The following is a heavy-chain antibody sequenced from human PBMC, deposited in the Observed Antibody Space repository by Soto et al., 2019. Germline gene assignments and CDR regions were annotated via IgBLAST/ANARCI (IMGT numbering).Heavy chain of an antibody. V-gene: IGHV1-69*02. J-gene: IGHJ2*01. CDR3: ASPSNYEVGDWYFDL. Sequence: SVKVSCKASGGTLSSYTISWVRQAPGQGLEWMGRIIPILGIANYAQKFQGRVTITADKSTSTAYMELSSLRSEDTAVYYCASPSNYEVGDWYFDLWGRGTLVTVSS. CDR1: GGTLSSYT. CDR2: IIPILGIA. D-gene: IGHD4-4*01.